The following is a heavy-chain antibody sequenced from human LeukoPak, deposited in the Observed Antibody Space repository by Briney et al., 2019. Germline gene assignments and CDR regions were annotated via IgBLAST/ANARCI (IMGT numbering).Heavy chain of an antibody. D-gene: IGHD6-25*01. Sequence: GGSLRLSCAASGFTFSSYSMNWVRQAPGKGLEGVSSISSSSSYIYYADSVRGRFTISRDNSKNSLYLQMNSLRAEDTAVYYCARDPFSAGAEYFQYWGQGTLVTVSS. CDR2: ISSSSSYI. V-gene: IGHV3-21*01. CDR3: ARDPFSAGAEYFQY. CDR1: GFTFSSYS. J-gene: IGHJ1*01.